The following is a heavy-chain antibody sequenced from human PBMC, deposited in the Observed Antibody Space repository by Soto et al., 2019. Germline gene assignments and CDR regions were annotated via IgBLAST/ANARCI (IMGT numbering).Heavy chain of an antibody. CDR3: ASIVVTAPYGMDV. V-gene: IGHV1-69*13. J-gene: IGHJ6*02. Sequence: SVKVSCKASGGTFSSYAISWVRQAPGQGLDWMGGIIPIFGTANYAQKFQGRVTITADESTSTAYMELSSLRSEDTAVYYCASIVVTAPYGMDVWGQGNTVTVSS. CDR2: IIPIFGTA. D-gene: IGHD2-21*02. CDR1: GGTFSSYA.